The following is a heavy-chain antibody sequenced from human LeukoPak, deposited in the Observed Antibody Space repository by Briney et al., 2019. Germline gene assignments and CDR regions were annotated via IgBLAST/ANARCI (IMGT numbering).Heavy chain of an antibody. Sequence: SETLSLTCSVPGGSLNSFSHYWAWIRHPPGKGLEWIGCIFSSGSTYYNPSLQSRVTLSLDKSNNHFALKLTSLTAADTAVYYCARGLAHGGIANWFDPWGQGTLVTVSS. CDR3: ARGLAHGGIANWFDP. CDR1: GGSLNSFSHY. J-gene: IGHJ5*02. D-gene: IGHD2-21*01. CDR2: IFSSGST. V-gene: IGHV4-39*06.